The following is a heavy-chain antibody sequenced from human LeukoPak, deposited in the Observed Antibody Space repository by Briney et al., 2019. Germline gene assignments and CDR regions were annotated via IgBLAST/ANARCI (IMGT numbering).Heavy chain of an antibody. CDR2: ISSSSSYI. Sequence: KPGGSLRLSCAASGFNFSSYSMNWVRQAPGKGLEWVSSISSSSSYIYYADSVKGRFTISRDNAKNSLYLQMNSLRAEDTAVYYCARAGYCSGGSCYHDFDYWGQGTLVTVSS. J-gene: IGHJ4*02. V-gene: IGHV3-21*01. CDR1: GFNFSSYS. D-gene: IGHD2-15*01. CDR3: ARAGYCSGGSCYHDFDY.